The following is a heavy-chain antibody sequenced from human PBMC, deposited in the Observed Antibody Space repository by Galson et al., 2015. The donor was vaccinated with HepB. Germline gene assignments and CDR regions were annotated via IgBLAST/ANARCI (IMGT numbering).Heavy chain of an antibody. D-gene: IGHD6-19*01. CDR3: AKDLAQIIPSSVWYGGFDS. CDR2: ISGSGGST. V-gene: IGHV3-23*01. Sequence: SLRLSCAASGLTFSSYAMTWVRQTPGKGLEWVPSISGSGGSTFYGDSVKGRFTISRDNSKTALYLQMNSLRAEDTAVYYCAKDLAQIIPSSVWYGGFDSWGQGTLVTVSS. J-gene: IGHJ4*02. CDR1: GLTFSSYA.